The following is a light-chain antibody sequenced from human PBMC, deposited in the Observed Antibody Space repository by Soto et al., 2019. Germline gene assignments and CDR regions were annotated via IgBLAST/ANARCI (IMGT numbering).Light chain of an antibody. V-gene: IGLV1-47*01. CDR2: RNN. CDR3: AAWDDSLVV. CDR1: SSNIGTIS. Sequence: QSVLTQPPSASGTPGQRVTISCSGGSSNIGTISVYWYQQLPGTAPKLLIYRNNQRPSGVPDRFAGSKSGTSASLAISGLRSEDEADYYCAAWDDSLVVFGGGTKLTVL. J-gene: IGLJ2*01.